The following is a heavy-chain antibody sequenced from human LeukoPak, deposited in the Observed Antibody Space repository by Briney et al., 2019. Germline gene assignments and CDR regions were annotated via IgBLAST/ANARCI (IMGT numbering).Heavy chain of an antibody. V-gene: IGHV3-23*01. D-gene: IGHD1-1*01. CDR3: AKHWNDVLFFDY. J-gene: IGHJ4*02. CDR1: GFTFSSYA. CDR2: ISGSGGST. Sequence: GGSLRLSCAASGFTFSSYAMSWVRQAPGKGLEWVPAISGSGGSTYYADSVKGRFTISRDNSKNTLYLQMNSLRAEDTAVYYCAKHWNDVLFFDYWGQGTLVTVSS.